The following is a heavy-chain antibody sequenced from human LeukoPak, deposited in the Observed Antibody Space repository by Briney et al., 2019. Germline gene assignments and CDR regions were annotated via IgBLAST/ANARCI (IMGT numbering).Heavy chain of an antibody. V-gene: IGHV1-2*02. CDR2: INPNSGGT. Sequence: ASVKVSCKASGYTFTGYYMHWVRQAPGQGLEWMGWINPNSGGTNYAQKFQGRVTMTRDTSISTAYMELSRLRSDDTAVYYCASTAGPYYYYYMDVWGKGTTVTVSS. J-gene: IGHJ6*03. CDR1: GYTFTGYY. CDR3: ASTAGPYYYYYMDV.